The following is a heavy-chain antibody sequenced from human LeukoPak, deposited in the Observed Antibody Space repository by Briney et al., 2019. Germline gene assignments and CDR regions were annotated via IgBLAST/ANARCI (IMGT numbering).Heavy chain of an antibody. CDR3: ARALDTSSSRYQPFEY. Sequence: GGSLKLYCAASGFTLSSYWMSWVRLAPGKGLEWVANVKQDGSEKYYVDSVKGRFTISRDNAKNSLFLQMNSLRAEDTAVYYCARALDTSSSRYQPFEYWGQGTLVTVSS. V-gene: IGHV3-7*01. D-gene: IGHD2-2*01. CDR2: VKQDGSEK. J-gene: IGHJ4*02. CDR1: GFTLSSYW.